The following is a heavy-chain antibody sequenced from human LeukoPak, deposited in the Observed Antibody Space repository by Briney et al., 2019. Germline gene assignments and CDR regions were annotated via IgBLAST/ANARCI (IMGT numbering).Heavy chain of an antibody. V-gene: IGHV1-18*01. D-gene: IGHD3-22*01. CDR1: GYNFTTYG. CDR3: ARDSPINYYDSSGLNY. Sequence: ASVKVSCKASGYNFTTYGVSWVRQAPGQGLEWMGWISAYNGNRNYAQKFQGRVTMTTDTSTTTAYMELRSLRSDDTAVYYCARDSPINYYDSSGLNYWGQGTLVTVSS. J-gene: IGHJ4*02. CDR2: ISAYNGNR.